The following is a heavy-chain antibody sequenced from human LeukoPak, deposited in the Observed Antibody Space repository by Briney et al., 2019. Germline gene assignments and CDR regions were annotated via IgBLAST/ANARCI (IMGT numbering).Heavy chain of an antibody. V-gene: IGHV3-21*01. Sequence: TGGSLRLSCAASGFTFSSYSMNWVRQAPGKGLEWVSSISSSSSYIYYADSVKGRFTISRDNAKNSLYLQMNSLRAEDTAVYYCARRDGFYYYMDVWGKGTTVTISS. CDR3: ARRDGFYYYMDV. D-gene: IGHD5-24*01. J-gene: IGHJ6*03. CDR2: ISSSSSYI. CDR1: GFTFSSYS.